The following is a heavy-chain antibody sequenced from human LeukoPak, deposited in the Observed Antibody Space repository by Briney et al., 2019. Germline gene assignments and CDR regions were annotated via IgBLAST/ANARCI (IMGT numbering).Heavy chain of an antibody. CDR1: GFTFSDYY. CDR2: ISSSGSTI. J-gene: IGHJ4*02. CDR3: ARSGSYFPFDGNFDY. Sequence: PGGSLRLTCAASGFTFSDYYMSWIRQAPGKGLEWVSYISSSGSTIYYADSVKGRFTISRDNAKNSLYLQMNSLRAEGTAVYYCARSGSYFPFDGNFDYWGQGTLVTVSS. D-gene: IGHD1-26*01. V-gene: IGHV3-11*01.